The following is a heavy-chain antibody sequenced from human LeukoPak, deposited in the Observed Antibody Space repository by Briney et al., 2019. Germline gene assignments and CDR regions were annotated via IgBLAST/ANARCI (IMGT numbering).Heavy chain of an antibody. CDR3: SRESGAFCPFGY. Sequence: PSDTLSLPCGVSGGPISSTNWLSSVRHPPGQGLEWIGEISLTGETNYNPSLNGRVTMSLDESRNQLSLDVTPVTAADTAIYYCSRESGAFCPFGYWGQGTLVIVPP. CDR1: GGPISSTNW. CDR2: ISLTGET. V-gene: IGHV4-4*02. J-gene: IGHJ4*02. D-gene: IGHD1-26*01.